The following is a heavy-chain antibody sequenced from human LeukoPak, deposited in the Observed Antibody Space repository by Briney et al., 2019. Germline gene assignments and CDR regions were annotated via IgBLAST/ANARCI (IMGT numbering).Heavy chain of an antibody. CDR3: ARFPTLRDYYYYMDV. D-gene: IGHD3-16*01. V-gene: IGHV1-69*01. CDR1: GGTFSSYA. J-gene: IGHJ6*03. Sequence: SSVNVSCKASGGTFSSYAISWVRQAPGQGLEWMGGIIPIFGTANYAQKFQGRVTITADESTSTAYMELSSLRSEDTAVYYCARFPTLRDYYYYMDVWGKGTTVTVSS. CDR2: IIPIFGTA.